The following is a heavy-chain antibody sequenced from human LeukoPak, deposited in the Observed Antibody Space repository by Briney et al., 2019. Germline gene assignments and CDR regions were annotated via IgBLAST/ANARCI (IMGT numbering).Heavy chain of an antibody. CDR2: IIPILGIA. D-gene: IGHD2-21*02. CDR3: ARDWDFCGGDCYTYFDY. V-gene: IGHV1-69*04. CDR1: GGTFSSYA. Sequence: SVKVSCKASGGTFSSYAISWVRQAPGQGLEWMGRIIPILGIANYAQKFQGRVTITADKSTSTAYMELSGLRSEDTAVYYCARDWDFCGGDCYTYFDYWGQGTLVTVSS. J-gene: IGHJ4*02.